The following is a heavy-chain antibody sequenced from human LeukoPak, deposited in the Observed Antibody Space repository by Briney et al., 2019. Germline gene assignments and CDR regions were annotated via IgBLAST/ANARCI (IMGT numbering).Heavy chain of an antibody. J-gene: IGHJ3*02. CDR3: ARDRPYYYDSSGYYDDAFDI. D-gene: IGHD3-22*01. V-gene: IGHV3-30*02. CDR1: GFTFSDYS. Sequence: GGSLRLSCAASGFTFSDYSMHWVRQAPGKGLNWVAFIRYDGNNKYYADSVKGRFTISRDNSKNTLYLQMNSLRAEDTAVYYCARDRPYYYDSSGYYDDAFDIWGQGTMVTVSS. CDR2: IRYDGNNK.